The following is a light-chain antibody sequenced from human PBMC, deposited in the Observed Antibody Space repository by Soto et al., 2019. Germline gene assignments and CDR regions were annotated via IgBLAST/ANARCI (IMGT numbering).Light chain of an antibody. CDR3: QHYGSSLWT. CDR2: GAS. Sequence: EVVLTQSPGTLSLSPGERATLSCRASQTIASNYLTWYRQKPGQAPRLLIYGASSRATGIPDRFSGGGSGTDFTLTISRLEPEDFAVYHCQHYGSSLWTFGQGTKVDIK. V-gene: IGKV3-20*01. CDR1: QTIASNY. J-gene: IGKJ1*01.